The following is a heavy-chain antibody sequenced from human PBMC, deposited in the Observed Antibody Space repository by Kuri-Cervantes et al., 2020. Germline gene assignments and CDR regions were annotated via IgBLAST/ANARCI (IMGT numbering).Heavy chain of an antibody. D-gene: IGHD6-13*01. V-gene: IGHV4-34*01. CDR3: ARGLSVAAGKDGWFDP. J-gene: IGHJ5*02. CDR1: GGSFSGYY. CDR2: FYHSGST. Sequence: SETLSLTCAVYGGSFSGYYWSWIRQSPGKGLEWIASFYHSGSTYYNPSLKSRVTTSVDTSKNQFSLRLTSVTAADTAVYYCARGLSVAAGKDGWFDPWGQGTLVTVSS.